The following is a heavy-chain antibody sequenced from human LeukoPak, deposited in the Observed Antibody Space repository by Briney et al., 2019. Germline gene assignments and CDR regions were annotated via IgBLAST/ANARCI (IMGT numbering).Heavy chain of an antibody. V-gene: IGHV1-69*01. CDR2: IIPIFGTA. CDR1: GGTFSSYA. J-gene: IGHJ5*02. Sequence: VEVSCKASGGTFSSYAISWVRQAPGQGLVWMGGIIPIFGTANYAQKFQGRVTITADESTSTAYMELSSLRSEDTAVYYCARESGYSSSWYGFDPWGQGTLVTVSS. CDR3: ARESGYSSSWYGFDP. D-gene: IGHD6-13*01.